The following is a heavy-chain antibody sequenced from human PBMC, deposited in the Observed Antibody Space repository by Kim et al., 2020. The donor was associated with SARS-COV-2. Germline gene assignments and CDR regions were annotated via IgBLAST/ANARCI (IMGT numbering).Heavy chain of an antibody. CDR3: ARDPCPSCYAGGWFDP. J-gene: IGHJ5*02. Sequence: GGSLRLSCAASGFTFSSYAMHWVRQAPGKGLEWVAVISYDGSNKYYADSVKGRFTISRDNSKNTLYLQMNSLRAEDTAVYYCARDPCPSCYAGGWFDPWGQGTLVTVSS. V-gene: IGHV3-30*04. CDR1: GFTFSSYA. D-gene: IGHD2-2*01. CDR2: ISYDGSNK.